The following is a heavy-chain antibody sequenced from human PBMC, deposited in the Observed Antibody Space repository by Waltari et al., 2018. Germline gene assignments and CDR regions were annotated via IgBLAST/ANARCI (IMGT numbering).Heavy chain of an antibody. CDR1: GFTFSSYW. J-gene: IGHJ4*02. V-gene: IGHV3-7*03. D-gene: IGHD5-12*01. Sequence: EVQLVESGGGLVQPGGSLRLSCAASGFTFSSYWMSWVRQAPGKGLEWVANIKQDGSEKYYADSVKGRFTISRDNSKNTLYLQMNSLRAEDTAVYYCAKCNSGNDYFDYWGQGTLVTVSS. CDR3: AKCNSGNDYFDY. CDR2: IKQDGSEK.